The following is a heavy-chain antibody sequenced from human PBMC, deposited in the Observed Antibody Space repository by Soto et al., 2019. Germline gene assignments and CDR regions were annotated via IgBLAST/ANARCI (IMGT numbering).Heavy chain of an antibody. Sequence: GGSLRLSCAASGFTFRSHSMNWVRQAPGKGLEWVSFIARGENGIYYSDSVKGRFTISRDNAKSTLYLQMSRLRAEDTAVYYCAKDYDFWSASVNPYFDSWGLGTLVTVSS. D-gene: IGHD3-3*01. CDR1: GFTFRSHS. CDR3: AKDYDFWSASVNPYFDS. J-gene: IGHJ4*02. V-gene: IGHV3-48*01. CDR2: IARGENGI.